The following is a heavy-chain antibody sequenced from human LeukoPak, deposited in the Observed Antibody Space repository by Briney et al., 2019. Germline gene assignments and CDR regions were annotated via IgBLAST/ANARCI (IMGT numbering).Heavy chain of an antibody. CDR2: IRNDGTTK. Sequence: GGSLRLSCAASGFTFRSFGMHWVRQAPGKGLEWVTFIRNDGTTKYYADSVKGRFTISRDNSKNTLYLQMNSLRSEDTAVYYCASGVYSNYGDYYYYYYMDVWGKGTTVTVSS. D-gene: IGHD4-11*01. V-gene: IGHV3-30*02. CDR3: ASGVYSNYGDYYYYYYMDV. J-gene: IGHJ6*03. CDR1: GFTFRSFG.